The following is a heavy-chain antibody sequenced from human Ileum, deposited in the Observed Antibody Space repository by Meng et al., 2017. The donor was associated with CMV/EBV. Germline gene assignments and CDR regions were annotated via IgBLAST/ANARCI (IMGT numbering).Heavy chain of an antibody. J-gene: IGHJ4*01. V-gene: IGHV3-9*01. CDR3: ARMGSLVIGTFDY. Sequence: GGSLRLSCAASGFTFGDAAMHWVRQAPGKGLEWVSGIGWNGDSVAYADSVKGRFIISRDNARNSLYLQMNSLRPEDTALYYCARMGSLVIGTFDYWGHGVLVTVSS. D-gene: IGHD2/OR15-2a*01. CDR2: IGWNGDSV. CDR1: GFTFGDAA.